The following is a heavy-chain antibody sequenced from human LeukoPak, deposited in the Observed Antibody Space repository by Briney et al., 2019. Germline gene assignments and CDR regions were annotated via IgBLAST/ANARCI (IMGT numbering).Heavy chain of an antibody. J-gene: IGHJ4*02. CDR1: GGPFSGYY. D-gene: IGHD6-19*01. CDR2: INHSGST. V-gene: IGHV4-34*01. CDR3: ARGRIAVAFDY. Sequence: SETLSLTCAVYGGPFSGYYWSWIRQPPGKGLEWIGEINHSGSTNYNPSLKSRVTISVDTSKNQFSLKLSSVTAADTAVYYCARGRIAVAFDYWGQGTLVTVSS.